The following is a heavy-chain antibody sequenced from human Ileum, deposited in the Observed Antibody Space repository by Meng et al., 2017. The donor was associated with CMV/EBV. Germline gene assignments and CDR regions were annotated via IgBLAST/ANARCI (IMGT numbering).Heavy chain of an antibody. V-gene: IGHV3-23*01. CDR1: GFTFSSYA. CDR3: AKGVSIFGVLPDY. Sequence: GESLKISCAASGFTFSSYAMSWVRQAPGKGLEWVSDISGIGDNTYHADSVKGRSTISRDNSKNTLYLQMNSLRGEDTAVYYCAKGVSIFGVLPDYWGQGTRVTVSS. D-gene: IGHD3-3*01. CDR2: ISGIGDNT. J-gene: IGHJ4*02.